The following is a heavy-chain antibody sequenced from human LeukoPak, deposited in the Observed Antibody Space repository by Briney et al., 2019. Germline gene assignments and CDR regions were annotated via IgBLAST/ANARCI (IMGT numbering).Heavy chain of an antibody. CDR1: GFTLSSYW. V-gene: IGHV3-7*01. CDR3: AREGSVARFDY. D-gene: IGHD6-19*01. CDR2: IKQDGSEK. Sequence: GGSLRLSCAASGFTLSSYWMNWVRQAPGKGLEWVTNIKQDGSEKYYVDSVKGRFTLSRDNAKNSLYLQMNSLRAEDTAVYYCAREGSVARFDYWGQGTLVTVSS. J-gene: IGHJ4*02.